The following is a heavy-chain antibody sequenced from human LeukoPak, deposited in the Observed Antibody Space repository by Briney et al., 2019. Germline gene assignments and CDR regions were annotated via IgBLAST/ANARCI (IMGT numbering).Heavy chain of an antibody. CDR2: INPNSGGT. V-gene: IGHV1-2*06. Sequence: ASVKVSCKASGYTFTGYYMHWVRQAPGQGPEWMGRINPNSGGTNYAQKFQGRVTMTRDTSISTAYMELSRLRSDDTAVYYCATGPPEEFPMIAAAGLNWFDPWGQGTLVTVSS. J-gene: IGHJ5*02. D-gene: IGHD6-13*01. CDR1: GYTFTGYY. CDR3: ATGPPEEFPMIAAAGLNWFDP.